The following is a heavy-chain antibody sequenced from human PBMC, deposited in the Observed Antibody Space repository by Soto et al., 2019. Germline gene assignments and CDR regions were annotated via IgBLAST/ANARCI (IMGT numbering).Heavy chain of an antibody. CDR2: IYPGDSDT. CDR1: GYSFTSYW. V-gene: IGHV5-51*01. J-gene: IGHJ4*02. CDR3: ARNPTDSGMVPFDY. D-gene: IGHD5-18*01. Sequence: EVQLVQSGAEVKKPGESLKISCKGSGYSFTSYWIGWVRQMPGKGLEWMGIIYPGDSDTRYSPSFQGQVTNSADKSNSTAHLQWSNLESSDTAKEYWARNPTDSGMVPFDYWGQGTLVTVSS.